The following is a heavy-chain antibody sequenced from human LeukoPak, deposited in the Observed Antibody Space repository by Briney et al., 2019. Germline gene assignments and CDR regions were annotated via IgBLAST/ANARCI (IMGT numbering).Heavy chain of an antibody. J-gene: IGHJ4*02. CDR2: IYHSGST. D-gene: IGHD6-13*01. CDR1: GGSISSGGYY. Sequence: PSETLSLTCTVSGGSISSGGYYWSWIRQPPGEGLEWIGYIYHSGSTYYNPSLKSRVTISVDRSKNQFSLKLSSVTAADSAVYYCAREGAAAGIFDYWGQGTLVTVSS. CDR3: AREGAAAGIFDY. V-gene: IGHV4-30-2*01.